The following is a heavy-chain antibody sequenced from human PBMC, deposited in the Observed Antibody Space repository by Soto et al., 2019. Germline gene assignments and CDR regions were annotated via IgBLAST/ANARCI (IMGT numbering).Heavy chain of an antibody. D-gene: IGHD3-3*01. J-gene: IGHJ6*02. CDR3: ARIATYYDFWSGYYTGTSYYYGMDV. Sequence: PSETLSLTCTVSGGSISSGGYYWSWIRQHPGKGLEWIGYIYYSGSTYYNPSLKSRVTISVDTSKNQFSLKLSSVTAADTAVYYCARIATYYDFWSGYYTGTSYYYGMDVRGQGTTVTVSS. CDR2: IYYSGST. CDR1: GGSISSGGYY. V-gene: IGHV4-31*03.